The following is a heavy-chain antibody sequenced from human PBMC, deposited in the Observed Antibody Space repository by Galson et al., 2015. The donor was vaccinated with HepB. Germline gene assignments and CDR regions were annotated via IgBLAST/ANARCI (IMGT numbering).Heavy chain of an antibody. CDR3: TRVGNDYSNYGAFDY. V-gene: IGHV3-49*04. CDR1: GFTFGDYA. Sequence: SLRLSCAASGFTFGDYAMSWVRQAPGKGLEGVGFIRIKAYGETTEYAASVKGRFTISRDDSTSIAYLQMSSLRTEDTALYYCTRVGNDYSNYGAFDYWGQGTLVTVSS. D-gene: IGHD4-11*01. CDR2: IRIKAYGETT. J-gene: IGHJ4*02.